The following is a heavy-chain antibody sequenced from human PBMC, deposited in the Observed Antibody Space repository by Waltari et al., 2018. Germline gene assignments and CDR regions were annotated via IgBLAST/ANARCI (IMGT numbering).Heavy chain of an antibody. Sequence: QVQLVQSGAEVKKPGSSVRVSCKASGGALSSYAIRWVRRAPERGLGWMGGMIPMFEAPHYAQKFQGRITITTDESTRTDYMELSSLRSDDTAVYFCATSSSGWYQDASDVWGHGTLVTV. CDR1: GGALSSYA. V-gene: IGHV1-69*05. D-gene: IGHD6-19*01. CDR3: ATSSSGWYQDASDV. J-gene: IGHJ3*01. CDR2: MIPMFEAP.